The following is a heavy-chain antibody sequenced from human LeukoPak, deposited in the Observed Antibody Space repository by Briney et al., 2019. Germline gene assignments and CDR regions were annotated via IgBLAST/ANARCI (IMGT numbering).Heavy chain of an antibody. CDR2: ISSSSSTI. Sequence: QSGGSLRLSCAASGFTFSSYSMNWVRQAPGKGLEWVSYISSSSSTIYYADSVKGRFTISRDNAKNSLYLQMNSLRAEDTAVYYCARETIGFNYYGSGSYYNPPSPYNWFDPWGQGTLVTVSS. J-gene: IGHJ5*02. CDR1: GFTFSSYS. D-gene: IGHD3-10*01. CDR3: ARETIGFNYYGSGSYYNPPSPYNWFDP. V-gene: IGHV3-48*04.